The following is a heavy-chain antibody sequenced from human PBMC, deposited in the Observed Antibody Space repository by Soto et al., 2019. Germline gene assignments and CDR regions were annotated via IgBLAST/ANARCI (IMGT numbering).Heavy chain of an antibody. J-gene: IGHJ4*02. CDR1: GFIFSSHW. V-gene: IGHV3-7*01. CDR3: VRTTL. D-gene: IGHD1-1*01. CDR2: IKEDGSEK. Sequence: TXXSLRLSFAASGFIFSSHWMRWVRQAPGKGPEWVANIKEDGSEKYYVDSVKGRFTISRDNAKNSMYLQMNSLRAEDTAVYYCVRTTLWGQGTLVTVSS.